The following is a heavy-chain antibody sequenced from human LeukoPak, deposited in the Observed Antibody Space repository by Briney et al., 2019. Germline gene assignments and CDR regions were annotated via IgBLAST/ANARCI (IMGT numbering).Heavy chain of an antibody. J-gene: IGHJ6*03. CDR3: ARAIAAADHYYYYMDV. CDR2: INTNTGNP. CDR1: GYTFTSYA. D-gene: IGHD6-13*01. V-gene: IGHV7-4-1*02. Sequence: ASVKVSCKASGYTFTSYAMNWVRQAPGQGLEWMGWINTNTGNPTYAQGFTGRFVFSLDTSVSTAYLQVSSLKAEDTAVYYCARAIAAADHYYYYMDVWGKGTTVTVSS.